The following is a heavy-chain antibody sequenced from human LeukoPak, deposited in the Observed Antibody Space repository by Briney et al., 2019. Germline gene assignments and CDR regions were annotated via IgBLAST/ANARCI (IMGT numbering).Heavy chain of an antibody. V-gene: IGHV4-34*01. CDR3: ARYCSSTSCRAPYYGMDV. Sequence: SETLSLTCAVYGGSFSGYYWSWIRQPLGKGLEWIGEINHSGSTNYNPSLKSRVTISVDTSKNQFSLKLSSVTAADTAVYYCARYCSSTSCRAPYYGMDVWGKGTTVTVSS. J-gene: IGHJ6*04. CDR2: INHSGST. CDR1: GGSFSGYY. D-gene: IGHD2-2*01.